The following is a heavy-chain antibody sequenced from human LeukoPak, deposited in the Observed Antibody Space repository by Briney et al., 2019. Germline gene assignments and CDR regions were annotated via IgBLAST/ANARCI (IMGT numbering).Heavy chain of an antibody. D-gene: IGHD2-2*01. CDR2: IYYSGST. J-gene: IGHJ5*02. V-gene: IGHV4-39*07. CDR3: ARVGRYQLLFTWFDP. Sequence: TSETLSLTCTVSRGSISSSSYYWGWIRQPPGKGLEWIGSIYYSGSTYYNPSLKSRVTISVDTSKNQFSLKLSSVTAADTAVYYCARVGRYQLLFTWFDPWGQGTLVTVSS. CDR1: RGSISSSSYY.